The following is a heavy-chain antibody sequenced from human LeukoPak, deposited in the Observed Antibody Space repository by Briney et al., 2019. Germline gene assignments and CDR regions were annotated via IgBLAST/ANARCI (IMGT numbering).Heavy chain of an antibody. CDR1: GYTFTSYD. Sequence: ASVKVSCKASGYTFTSYDINWVRQATGQGLEWMGWMNPNSGNTGYAQKFQGRVTMTRNTSISTAYMELSSLRSEDTAVYYCAPHLTSTYYFDYWGQGTLVTVSS. V-gene: IGHV1-8*01. CDR3: APHLTSTYYFDY. J-gene: IGHJ4*02. D-gene: IGHD4-11*01. CDR2: MNPNSGNT.